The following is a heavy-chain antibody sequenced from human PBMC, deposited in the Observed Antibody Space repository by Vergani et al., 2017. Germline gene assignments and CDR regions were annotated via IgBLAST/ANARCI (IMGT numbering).Heavy chain of an antibody. D-gene: IGHD3-22*01. CDR1: GFTFSDYY. CDR3: ARDLGSYYYDSSGYYGGFDY. V-gene: IGHV3-11*01. Sequence: QVQLVESGGGLVKPGGSLRLSCAASGFTFSDYYMSWIRKAPGKGLDWVSYISSSGSTIYYADSVKGRFTIARDNAKNSLYLQMNSLRAEDTAVYYCARDLGSYYYDSSGYYGGFDYWGQGTLVTVSS. CDR2: ISSSGSTI. J-gene: IGHJ4*02.